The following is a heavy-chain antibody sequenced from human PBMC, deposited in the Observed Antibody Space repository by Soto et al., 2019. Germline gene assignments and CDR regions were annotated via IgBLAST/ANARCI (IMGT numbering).Heavy chain of an antibody. CDR1: GYTFTSYG. D-gene: IGHD5-18*01. J-gene: IGHJ4*02. CDR3: ARVAASIYSYGYMGYYFDY. Sequence: QVQLVQSGAEVKKPGASVKVSCKASGYTFTSYGISWVRQAPGQGLEWMGWISAYNGNTNYAQKLQGRVTMTTDTSTSTAYMELRSLRSDDTAVYYCARVAASIYSYGYMGYYFDYWGQGTLVTVSS. CDR2: ISAYNGNT. V-gene: IGHV1-18*01.